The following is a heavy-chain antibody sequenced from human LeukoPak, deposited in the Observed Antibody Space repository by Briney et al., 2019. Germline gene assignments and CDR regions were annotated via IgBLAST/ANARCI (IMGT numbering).Heavy chain of an antibody. CDR3: ARVGLYSCGTPDY. D-gene: IGHD5-18*01. Sequence: SETLSLTCSVSGGSLSKYYWSWIRQPPGKGLEWIGYVFYTGNANYSPSFKSRVTISVDTSKNQFSLKLNSVTAADTAVYYCARVGLYSCGTPDYWGQGTLVTVSS. CDR2: VFYTGNA. CDR1: GGSLSKYY. J-gene: IGHJ4*02. V-gene: IGHV4-59*08.